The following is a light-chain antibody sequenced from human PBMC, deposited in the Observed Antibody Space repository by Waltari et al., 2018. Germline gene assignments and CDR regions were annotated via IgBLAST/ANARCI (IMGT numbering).Light chain of an antibody. CDR2: ENS. V-gene: IGLV1-51*02. CDR1: RSNIGNNY. Sequence: QSVLTQPPSVSAAPGQRVTISCSGGRSNIGNNYVSWYRQFPGTAPKLLIYENSGRPSGIPGLFSGSKSGTSATLDITGLQAGDEADYYCGTWDSSLSGAVFGGGTHLTVL. J-gene: IGLJ7*01. CDR3: GTWDSSLSGAV.